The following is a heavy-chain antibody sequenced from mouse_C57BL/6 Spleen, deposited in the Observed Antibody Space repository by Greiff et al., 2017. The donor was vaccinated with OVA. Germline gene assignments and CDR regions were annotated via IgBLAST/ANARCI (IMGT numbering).Heavy chain of an antibody. V-gene: IGHV5-17*01. CDR3: ARPYSWYFDV. Sequence: EVHLVESGGGLVKPGGSLKLSCAASGFTFSDYGMHWVRQAPEKGLEWVAYISSGSSTIYYADTVKGRFTISRDNAKNTLFMQMTSLRSEDTAMYYCARPYSWYFDVWGTGTTVTVSS. J-gene: IGHJ1*03. CDR1: GFTFSDYG. CDR2: ISSGSSTI. D-gene: IGHD2-12*01.